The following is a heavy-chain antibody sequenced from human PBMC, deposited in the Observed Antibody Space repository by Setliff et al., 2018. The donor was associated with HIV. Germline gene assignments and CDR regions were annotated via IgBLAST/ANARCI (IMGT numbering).Heavy chain of an antibody. D-gene: IGHD7-27*01. Sequence: ASETLSLTCAVYGGSFSDSYYNWIRQPLGKGLEWIGEISHTGRANYNSSLKSRVTMSVDTSTSQISLTLSSLTAADTAVYYCARDQRLPGVQPPYWYFDLWGRGTLVTVSS. CDR2: ISHTGRA. J-gene: IGHJ2*01. CDR1: GGSFSDSY. CDR3: ARDQRLPGVQPPYWYFDL. V-gene: IGHV4-34*01.